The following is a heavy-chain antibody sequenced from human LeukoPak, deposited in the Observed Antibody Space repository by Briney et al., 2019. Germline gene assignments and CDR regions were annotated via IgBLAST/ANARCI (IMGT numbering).Heavy chain of an antibody. CDR3: ATVSSIEYAGPS. D-gene: IGHD6-6*01. Sequence: GGSLRLSCAASGFTFGNYWMHWVRQAPGKELVWVSRINTDGSRTTYADSVEGRITISRDNAKNTLYLQMNVLRAEDTAVYYCATVSSIEYAGPSWGQGTLVTVSS. J-gene: IGHJ4*02. CDR1: GFTFGNYW. CDR2: INTDGSRT. V-gene: IGHV3-74*01.